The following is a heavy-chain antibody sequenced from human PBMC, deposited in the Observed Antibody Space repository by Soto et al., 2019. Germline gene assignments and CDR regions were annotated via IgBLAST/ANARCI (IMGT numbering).Heavy chain of an antibody. CDR2: IYYSGST. Sequence: PSETLSLTCTVSGGSISSYYWSWIRQPPGKGLEWIGYIYYSGSTNYNPSLKSRVTISVDTSKNQFSLKLSSVTAADTAVYYCARDGYYGSGYFDYWGQGTRGTVSS. CDR1: GGSISSYY. CDR3: ARDGYYGSGYFDY. D-gene: IGHD3-10*01. J-gene: IGHJ4*02. V-gene: IGHV4-59*01.